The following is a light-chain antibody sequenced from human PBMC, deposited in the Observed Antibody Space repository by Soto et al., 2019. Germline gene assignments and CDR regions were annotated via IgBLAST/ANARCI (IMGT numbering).Light chain of an antibody. V-gene: IGKV2-30*01. Sequence: DVVLTQSPLSLPVTLGQPASISCRSIQSLVYSDGNTYLHWFQQRPGQSPRRLIYKVSNRDSGVPDRFSGSGSGTDFTLKISRVEAEDVGVYYCMQGTHLYTFGQGTKVDIK. CDR3: MQGTHLYT. J-gene: IGKJ2*01. CDR1: QSLVYSDGNTY. CDR2: KVS.